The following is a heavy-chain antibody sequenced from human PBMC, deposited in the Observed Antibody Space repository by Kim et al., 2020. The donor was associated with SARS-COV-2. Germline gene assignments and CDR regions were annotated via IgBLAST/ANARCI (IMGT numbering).Heavy chain of an antibody. V-gene: IGHV3-73*01. Sequence: GGSLRLSCAASGFTFSGSAMHWVRQASGKGLEWVGRIRSKANSYATAYAASVKGRFTISRDDSKNTAYLQMNSLKTEDTAVYYCTRQLEQQQGAGRHYWGQGTLVTVSS. D-gene: IGHD6-13*01. CDR2: IRSKANSYAT. J-gene: IGHJ4*02. CDR3: TRQLEQQQGAGRHY. CDR1: GFTFSGSA.